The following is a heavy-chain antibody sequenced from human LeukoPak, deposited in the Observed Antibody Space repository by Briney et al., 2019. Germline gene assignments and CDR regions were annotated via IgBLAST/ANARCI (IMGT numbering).Heavy chain of an antibody. J-gene: IGHJ4*02. Sequence: SETLSLTCTVSGGSISSYYWSWIRQPPGKGLEWIGYIYYSGSTNYNPSLKSRVTISVDTSKNQFSLKLSSVTAADTAVYYCARESSADANFDYWGQGTLVTVSS. CDR3: ARESSADANFDY. CDR1: GGSISSYY. V-gene: IGHV4-59*01. D-gene: IGHD2-2*01. CDR2: IYYSGST.